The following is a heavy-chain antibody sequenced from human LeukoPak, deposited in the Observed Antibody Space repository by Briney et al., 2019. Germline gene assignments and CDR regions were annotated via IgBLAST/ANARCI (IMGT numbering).Heavy chain of an antibody. CDR2: IDPSGSA. CDR3: ARDHWLFSSKTWYYYGMDV. Sequence: SETLSLTCTVSGGSISSGGYYWSWIRQPPGKGLEWIGYIDPSGSASYNPSLKSRVTIFVDTSKNLVSLILTSVSASDTAIYYCARDHWLFSSKTWYYYGMDVWGQGTTVTVSS. V-gene: IGHV4-61*03. D-gene: IGHD3-9*01. CDR1: GGSISSGGYY. J-gene: IGHJ6*02.